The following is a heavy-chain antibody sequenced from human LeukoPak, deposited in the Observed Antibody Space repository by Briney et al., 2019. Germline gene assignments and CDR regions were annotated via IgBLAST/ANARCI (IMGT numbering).Heavy chain of an antibody. J-gene: IGHJ3*02. Sequence: GASVKVSCKTSVYTFTSYDINWVRQATGQGLEWMGGMDGSSGKTAYAQRFLGRVTITRNTSITTAYMELSSLKSEDTAVYYCARLYYYASSGYDALDIWGQGTMVTVSS. CDR2: MDGSSGKT. V-gene: IGHV1-8*01. CDR1: VYTFTSYD. CDR3: ARLYYYASSGYDALDI. D-gene: IGHD3-22*01.